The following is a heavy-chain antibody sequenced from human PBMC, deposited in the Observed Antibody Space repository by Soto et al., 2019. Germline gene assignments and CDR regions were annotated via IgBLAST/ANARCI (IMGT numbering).Heavy chain of an antibody. D-gene: IGHD2-2*02. CDR3: AKDDRLYRRDGYTKEAFEI. J-gene: IGHJ3*02. Sequence: GWSLILSCAASGFTFSSYGMHWVRQAPGKGLEWVAVISYDGSNKYYADSVKGRFTISRDNSKNTLYLQMNSLRAEDTAVYYCAKDDRLYRRDGYTKEAFEIWGQGTMVTV. V-gene: IGHV3-30*18. CDR1: GFTFSSYG. CDR2: ISYDGSNK.